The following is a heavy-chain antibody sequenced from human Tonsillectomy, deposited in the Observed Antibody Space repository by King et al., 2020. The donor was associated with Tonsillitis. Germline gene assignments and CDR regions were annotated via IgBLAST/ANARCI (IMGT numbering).Heavy chain of an antibody. Sequence: VQLPQWGAGLLKPSETLSLTCAVYGGSFSGYYWSWIRQPPGKGLEWIGEINHSGSTNYNPSLKNRVTISVDTSKNQFSLKLSSVTAADTAVYYCARGPPSYNYYYYYGMDVWGQGTTVTVSS. CDR1: GGSFSGYY. V-gene: IGHV4-34*01. CDR2: INHSGST. CDR3: ARGPPSYNYYYYYGMDV. J-gene: IGHJ6*02. D-gene: IGHD4-11*01.